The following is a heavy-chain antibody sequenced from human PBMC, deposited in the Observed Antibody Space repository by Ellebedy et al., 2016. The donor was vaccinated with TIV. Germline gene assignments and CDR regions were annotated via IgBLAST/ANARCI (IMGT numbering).Heavy chain of an antibody. V-gene: IGHV5-51*01. D-gene: IGHD4-23*01. CDR1: GYSFTSYW. CDR3: ARLDYGGNWGAFDI. CDR2: IYPGDSDT. Sequence: GESLKISCKGSGYSFTSYWIGWVRQMPGKGLEWMGIIYPGDSDTRHSPSFQGQVTISADNSLSTAYLQWSSLKASETAMYDCARLDYGGNWGAFDIWGQGTMVTVSS. J-gene: IGHJ3*02.